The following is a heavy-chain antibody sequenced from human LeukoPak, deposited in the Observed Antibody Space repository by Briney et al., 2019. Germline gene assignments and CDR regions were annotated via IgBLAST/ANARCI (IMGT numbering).Heavy chain of an antibody. CDR1: GFSFKDYW. V-gene: IGHV3-7*01. CDR2: IKPDGCVK. J-gene: IGHJ4*02. CDR3: VTCWNRQQRVY. D-gene: IGHD1-1*01. Sequence: GGSLRLSCAASGFSFKDYWMSWVRQAPGKGLEGVADIKPDGCVKKYLDFVKGRFTITRENAKQPLYLQMDTWTAEGPAGYYCVTCWNRQQRVYWGEGGLVTLSS.